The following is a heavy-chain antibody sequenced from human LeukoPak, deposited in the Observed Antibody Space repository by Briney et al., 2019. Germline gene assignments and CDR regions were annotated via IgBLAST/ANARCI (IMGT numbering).Heavy chain of an antibody. J-gene: IGHJ3*02. V-gene: IGHV3-23*01. D-gene: IGHD3-3*01. CDR3: AKGFVWSGYYTGRAFDI. CDR2: ISGSGGST. CDR1: GFTFSSYA. Sequence: PGGSLRLSCAASGFTFSSYAMSWVRQAPGKGLEWVSAISGSGGSTYYADSVKGRFTISRDNSKNTLYLQMNSLRAEDTAVYYCAKGFVWSGYYTGRAFDIWGQGTMFTVSS.